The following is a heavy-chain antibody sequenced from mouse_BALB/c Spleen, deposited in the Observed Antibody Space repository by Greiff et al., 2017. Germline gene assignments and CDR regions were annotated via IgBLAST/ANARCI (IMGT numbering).Heavy chain of an antibody. V-gene: IGHV5-4*02. CDR1: GFTFSDYY. CDR3: ARGLITTLAY. D-gene: IGHD2-4*01. Sequence: EVKLMESGGGLVKPGGSLKLSCAASGFTFSDYYMYWVRQTPEKRLEWVATISDGGSYTYYPDSVKGRFTISRDNAKNNLYLQMSSLKSEDTAMYYCARGLITTLAYWGQGTLVTVSA. CDR2: ISDGGSYT. J-gene: IGHJ3*01.